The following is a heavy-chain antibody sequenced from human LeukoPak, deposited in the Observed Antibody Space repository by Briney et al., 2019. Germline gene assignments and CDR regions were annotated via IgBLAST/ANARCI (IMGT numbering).Heavy chain of an antibody. J-gene: IGHJ4*02. V-gene: IGHV1-69*06. CDR3: ARSSPFDYDVVLPDY. D-gene: IGHD3-3*01. Sequence: SVKVSCKASGGTFSSNAISWVRQAPGQGLEWVGGIIPIFGTANYAQKFQGRVTITADKSTSTDYMELSSLRSEDTAVYYCARSSPFDYDVVLPDYWGQGTLVTVSS. CDR1: GGTFSSNA. CDR2: IIPIFGTA.